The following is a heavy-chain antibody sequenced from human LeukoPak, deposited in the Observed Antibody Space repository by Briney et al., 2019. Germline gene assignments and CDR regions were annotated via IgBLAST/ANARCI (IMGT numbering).Heavy chain of an antibody. CDR3: ARATGWFQAFGY. D-gene: IGHD6-19*01. J-gene: IGHJ4*02. CDR2: ISSSGSTI. V-gene: IGHV3-48*03. CDR1: GFTFSSYE. Sequence: GGSLRLPCAASGFTFSSYEMNWVRQAPGKGLEWVSYISSSGSTIYYADSVKGRFTISRDNAKNSLYLQMNSLRAEDTAVYYCARATGWFQAFGYWGQGTLVTVSS.